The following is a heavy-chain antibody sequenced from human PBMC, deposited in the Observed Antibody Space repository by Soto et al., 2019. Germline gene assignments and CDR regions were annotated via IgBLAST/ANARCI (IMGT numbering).Heavy chain of an antibody. D-gene: IGHD3-10*01. CDR1: GITVSSNY. CDR3: ARDFYYHGSGTMGGYFDY. Sequence: EVQLVKSGGGLVLPGGSLRLSCAASGITVSSNYMSWVRQARGKGLEWVSVIYSGGSTYYADSVKGRFTISRDNSKNTLYVQMNSLRAEDTAVYYCARDFYYHGSGTMGGYFDYWGQGTLVTVSS. J-gene: IGHJ4*02. V-gene: IGHV3-66*01. CDR2: IYSGGST.